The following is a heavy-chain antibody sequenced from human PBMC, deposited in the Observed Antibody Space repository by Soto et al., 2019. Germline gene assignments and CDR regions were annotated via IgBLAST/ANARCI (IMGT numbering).Heavy chain of an antibody. J-gene: IGHJ4*02. Sequence: GGSLSLSCAASGFTFSDYYMSWIRPAPGKGLGWVSYISSSGSTIYYADSVKGRFTISRDNAKNSLYLQMNSLRAEDTAVYYCARGQDTAMAIFDYWGQGTLVTSPQ. D-gene: IGHD5-18*01. CDR1: GFTFSDYY. V-gene: IGHV3-11*01. CDR2: ISSSGSTI. CDR3: ARGQDTAMAIFDY.